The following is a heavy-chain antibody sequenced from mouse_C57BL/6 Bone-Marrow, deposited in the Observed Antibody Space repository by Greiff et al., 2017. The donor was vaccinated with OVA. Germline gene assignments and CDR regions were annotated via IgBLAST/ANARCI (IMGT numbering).Heavy chain of an antibody. CDR1: GFTFSDYG. CDR3: ARGGLLHYFDY. J-gene: IGHJ2*01. D-gene: IGHD1-1*01. Sequence: DVKLVESGGGLVKPGGSLKLSCAASGFTFSDYGMHWVRQAPEKGLEWVAYISSGRSTIYYADTVKGRFTISRDTAKYSLFLQMTSLRSEDTAMYYCARGGLLHYFDYWGQGTTLTVSS. V-gene: IGHV5-17*01. CDR2: ISSGRSTI.